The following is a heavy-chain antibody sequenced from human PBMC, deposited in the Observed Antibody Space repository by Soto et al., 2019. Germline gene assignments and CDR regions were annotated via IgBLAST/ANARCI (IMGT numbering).Heavy chain of an antibody. D-gene: IGHD6-13*01. V-gene: IGHV4-39*01. CDR2: IYYSGST. J-gene: IGHJ4*02. Sequence: PSETLSLTCTVSGGSISSSSYYWGWIRQPPGKGLEWIGSIYYSGSTYYNPSLKSRVTISVDTSKNQFSLKLSSVTAADTAVYYCASQPGSSWYYWGQGTLVTVSS. CDR1: GGSISSSSYY. CDR3: ASQPGSSWYY.